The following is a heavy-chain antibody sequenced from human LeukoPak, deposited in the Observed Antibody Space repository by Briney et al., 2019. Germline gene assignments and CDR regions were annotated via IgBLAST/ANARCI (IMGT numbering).Heavy chain of an antibody. CDR3: ARDEFIRRYFDY. V-gene: IGHV1-46*01. CDR2: INPSGGST. Sequence: GASVKVSCKASGYTFTSYYMHWVRQAPGQGLEWMGIINPSGGSTSYAQKFQGRVTMTRDTSTSTVYMELSSLRSEDTAVYYCARDEFIRRYFDYWGQGNPGHRLL. J-gene: IGHJ4*02. D-gene: IGHD3-10*01. CDR1: GYTFTSYY.